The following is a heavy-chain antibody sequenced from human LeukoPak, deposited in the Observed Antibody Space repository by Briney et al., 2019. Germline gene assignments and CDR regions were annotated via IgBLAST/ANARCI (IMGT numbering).Heavy chain of an antibody. J-gene: IGHJ5*02. CDR2: ISYDGSNK. V-gene: IGHV3-30-3*01. CDR1: GFTFSSYA. CDR3: ARDITMVRGRLDP. D-gene: IGHD3-10*01. Sequence: GGSLRLSCAASGFTFSSYAMHWVRQAPGKGLEWVTVISYDGSNKYYADSVKGRFTISRDNSKNTLYLQMNSLRAEDTAVYYCARDITMVRGRLDPWGQGTLVTVSS.